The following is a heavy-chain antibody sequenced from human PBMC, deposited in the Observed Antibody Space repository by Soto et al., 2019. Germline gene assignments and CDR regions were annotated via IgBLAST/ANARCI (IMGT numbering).Heavy chain of an antibody. V-gene: IGHV4-34*01. Sequence: NPSETLSLTCAVYGGSFSGYYWSWIRQPPGNGLEWIGEINHSGSTNYNPSLKSRVTISVDTSKNQFSLKLSSVTAADPAVYYCARLGPGYCSGGSCYSSDYWGQGTLVTVSS. CDR2: INHSGST. CDR3: ARLGPGYCSGGSCYSSDY. CDR1: GGSFSGYY. D-gene: IGHD2-15*01. J-gene: IGHJ4*02.